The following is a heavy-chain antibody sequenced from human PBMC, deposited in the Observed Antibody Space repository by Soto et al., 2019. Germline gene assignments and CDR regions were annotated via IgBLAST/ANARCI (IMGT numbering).Heavy chain of an antibody. J-gene: IGHJ4*02. CDR2: ISGSGGTT. CDR1: GFTFSSYV. V-gene: IGHV3-23*01. CDR3: VKNYYDSSGYPRVFDY. Sequence: GGSLRLSCAASGFTFSSYVMSWVRQAPGKGLEWVSGISGSGGTTYYADSVKGRFTISRDNSKTLYLQMNSLRAEDTAVYYCVKNYYDSSGYPRVFDYWGQGT. D-gene: IGHD3-22*01.